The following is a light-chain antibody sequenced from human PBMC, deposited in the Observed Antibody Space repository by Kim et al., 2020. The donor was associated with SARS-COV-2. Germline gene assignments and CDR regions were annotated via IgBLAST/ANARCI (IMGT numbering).Light chain of an antibody. V-gene: IGLV3-21*04. CDR3: QVWDSSSDDVV. CDR2: YDS. J-gene: IGLJ2*01. CDR1: NIGSKS. Sequence: SYELTQPPSVSVAPGKTARITCGGNNIGSKSVHWYQQKPGQAPVLVIYYDSDRPSGIPERFSGSNSGNTATLTISRVEAGAEADYYCQVWDSSSDDVVFG.